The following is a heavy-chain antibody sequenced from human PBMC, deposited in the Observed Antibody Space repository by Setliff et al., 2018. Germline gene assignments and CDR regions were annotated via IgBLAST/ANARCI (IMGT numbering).Heavy chain of an antibody. CDR2: MSLDETNK. J-gene: IGHJ4*02. CDR3: AKDSLSGWSAVDY. V-gene: IGHV3-30*18. D-gene: IGHD6-19*01. Sequence: GGSLRLSCAAAGFTFSRYWMSWVRQAPGKGLEWVAVMSLDETNKYYADSVRGRFTISRDISKNTLYLQMNSLRPEDTAVYYCAKDSLSGWSAVDYWGQGTLVTVSS. CDR1: GFTFSRYW.